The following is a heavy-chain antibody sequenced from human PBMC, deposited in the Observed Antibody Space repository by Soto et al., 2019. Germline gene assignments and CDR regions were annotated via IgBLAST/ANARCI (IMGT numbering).Heavy chain of an antibody. CDR2: IYATGTT. V-gene: IGHV4-4*07. CDR3: VRDGTKTLRDWFDP. D-gene: IGHD1-1*01. Sequence: SETLSLTCTVSGASISGFYWSWIRKSAGKGLEWIGRIYATGTTDYNPSLKSRVMMSVDTPKKQFSLKLRSVTAADTAVYYCVRDGTKTLRDWFDPWGQGISVTVSS. CDR1: GASISGFY. J-gene: IGHJ5*02.